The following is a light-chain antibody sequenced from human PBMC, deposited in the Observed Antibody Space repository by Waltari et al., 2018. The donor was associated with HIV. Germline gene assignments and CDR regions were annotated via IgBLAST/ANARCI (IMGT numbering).Light chain of an antibody. Sequence: EIVMTQSPATLSVSPGERATLSCRASQSVSSNLAWYQQKPGQAPRLLIYGASTRATGIPARFSGSGSGTEFTLTISLQSEDFAVYYCQQYNNWPYSFGQGTKLEIK. CDR3: QQYNNWPYS. CDR2: GAS. CDR1: QSVSSN. J-gene: IGKJ2*03. V-gene: IGKV3-15*01.